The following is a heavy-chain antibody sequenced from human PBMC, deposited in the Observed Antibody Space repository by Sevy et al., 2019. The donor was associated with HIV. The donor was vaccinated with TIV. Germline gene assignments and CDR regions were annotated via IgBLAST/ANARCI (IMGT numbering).Heavy chain of an antibody. D-gene: IGHD3-22*01. J-gene: IGHJ3*02. CDR3: ASDGQVVITSDAFDI. V-gene: IGHV3-21*01. CDR1: GFTFSSYS. CDR2: ISSSSSYI. Sequence: GGSLRLSCAASGFTFSSYSMNWVRQAPGKGLEWVSSISSSSSYIYYADSVKGRFTISRDNAKNSLYLQMNSLRAEDTAVYYCASDGQVVITSDAFDIWGQWTMVTVSS.